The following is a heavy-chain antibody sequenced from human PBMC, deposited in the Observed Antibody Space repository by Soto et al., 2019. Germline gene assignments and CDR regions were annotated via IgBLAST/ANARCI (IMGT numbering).Heavy chain of an antibody. CDR2: INPNSGGT. D-gene: IGHD2-2*03. V-gene: IGHV1-2*04. Sequence: ASVKVSCKASGYTFTGYYMHRVRQAPGQGLEWMGWINPNSGGTNYAQKFQGWVTMTRDTSISTAYMELSRLRSDDTAVYYCAREDEWILSLNETLYNWFDPWGQGTLVTVSS. J-gene: IGHJ5*02. CDR1: GYTFTGYY. CDR3: AREDEWILSLNETLYNWFDP.